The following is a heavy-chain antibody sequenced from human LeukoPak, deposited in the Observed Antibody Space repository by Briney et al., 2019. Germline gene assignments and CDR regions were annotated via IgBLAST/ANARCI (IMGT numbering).Heavy chain of an antibody. V-gene: IGHV1-2*02. CDR1: GYTFTAYQ. J-gene: IGHJ4*02. CDR3: ARVRYYAFDY. D-gene: IGHD3-10*01. CDR2: INPTVDDT. Sequence: ASVKVSCKASGYTFTAYQIHWVRQAPGQGLEWVGGINPTVDDTHYAQEFRGRVTVTRDASISTAYLELSRLTSDDTAVYYCARVRYYAFDYWGQGTLVTVSS.